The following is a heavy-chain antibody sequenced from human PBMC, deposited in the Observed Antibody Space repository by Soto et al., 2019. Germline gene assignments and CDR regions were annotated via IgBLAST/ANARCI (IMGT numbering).Heavy chain of an antibody. CDR3: ARDDVSSSWSYYFDY. Sequence: EVQLVESGGGLVQPGGSLRLSCAASGFTFSSYWMSWVRQAPGKGLEWVANIKQDGSEKYYVDSVKGRFIISRDNAKNSLYLQMNSLRAEDTAVYYCARDDVSSSWSYYFDYWGQGTLVTVSS. D-gene: IGHD6-13*01. CDR2: IKQDGSEK. J-gene: IGHJ4*02. CDR1: GFTFSSYW. V-gene: IGHV3-7*01.